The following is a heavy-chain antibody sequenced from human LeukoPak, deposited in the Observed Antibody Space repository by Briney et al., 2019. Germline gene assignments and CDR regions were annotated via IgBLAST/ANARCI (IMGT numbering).Heavy chain of an antibody. CDR3: ARGGRLYDY. Sequence: SETLSLTCAVYGGSFSGYYWSWIRQPPGKGLEWIGEINHSGSTNYNPSLKGRVTISVDTSKNQFSLKLSSVTAADTAVYYCARGGRLYDYWGQGTLVTVSS. J-gene: IGHJ4*02. D-gene: IGHD3-10*01. CDR1: GGSFSGYY. CDR2: INHSGST. V-gene: IGHV4-34*01.